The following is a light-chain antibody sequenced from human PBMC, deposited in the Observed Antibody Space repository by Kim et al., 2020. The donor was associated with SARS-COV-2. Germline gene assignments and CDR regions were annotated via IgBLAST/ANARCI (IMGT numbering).Light chain of an antibody. Sequence: VALGQTVRITCQGDSLRSYYASWYQQKPGQAPVLVIYGKNNRPSGIPDRFSGSSSGNTASLTITGDQAEDEADYYCNSRDSSSNRVFGGGTQLTVL. J-gene: IGLJ3*02. CDR1: SLRSYY. CDR3: NSRDSSSNRV. V-gene: IGLV3-19*01. CDR2: GKN.